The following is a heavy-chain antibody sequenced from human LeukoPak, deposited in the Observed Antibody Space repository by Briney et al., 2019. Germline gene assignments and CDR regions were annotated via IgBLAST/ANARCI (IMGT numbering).Heavy chain of an antibody. Sequence: ASVKVSCKASGYTFTGYYMHWVRQAPGQGLEWMGWINPNSGGTNYAQKFQGRVTMTRDTSISTAYMELSRLRSDDTAVYYCARGLLATTVTTGSSGYWGQGTLVTVSS. CDR3: ARGLLATTVTTGSSGY. V-gene: IGHV1-2*02. J-gene: IGHJ4*02. CDR2: INPNSGGT. D-gene: IGHD4-17*01. CDR1: GYTFTGYY.